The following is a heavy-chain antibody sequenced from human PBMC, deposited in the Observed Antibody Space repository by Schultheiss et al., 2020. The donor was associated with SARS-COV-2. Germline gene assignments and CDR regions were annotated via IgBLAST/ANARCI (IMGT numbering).Heavy chain of an antibody. Sequence: SETLSLTCTVSGGSVSSGSYYWSWIRQPPGKGLEWIGEINHSGSTNYNPSLKSRVTISVDTSKNQFSLKLSSVTAADTAVYYCARHASVVLVATFDYWGQGTLVTVSS. D-gene: IGHD5-12*01. V-gene: IGHV4-39*01. CDR1: GGSVSSGSYY. CDR2: INHSGST. CDR3: ARHASVVLVATFDY. J-gene: IGHJ4*02.